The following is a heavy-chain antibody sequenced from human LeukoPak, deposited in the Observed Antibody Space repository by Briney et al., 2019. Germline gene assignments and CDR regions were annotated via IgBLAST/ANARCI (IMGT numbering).Heavy chain of an antibody. CDR1: GFIFTNYF. J-gene: IGHJ4*02. V-gene: IGHV3-7*01. Sequence: GGSLRLSCAASGFIFTNYFMSRVRQAPGKGLEWVASIKHDGSEKYYVDSVRGRFTISRDNTMNSLYLQMSSLRAEDTAVYYCASDRGWRTSGYYLYYFEYWGQGTLVTFSS. CDR3: ASDRGWRTSGYYLYYFEY. D-gene: IGHD3-3*01. CDR2: IKHDGSEK.